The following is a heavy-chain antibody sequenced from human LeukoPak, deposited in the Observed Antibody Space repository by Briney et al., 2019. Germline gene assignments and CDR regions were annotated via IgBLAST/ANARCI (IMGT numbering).Heavy chain of an antibody. CDR1: GFSFDSHA. CDR3: ARGPLTSSNYYMDV. V-gene: IGHV3-23*01. J-gene: IGHJ6*03. CDR2: ITGSGRYT. D-gene: IGHD4/OR15-4a*01. Sequence: GGALILSCAASGFSFDSHAMNSVRQAPGKGLEWISAITGSGRYTYYKDSVKGRFTISRDNSKNTLFLQMSSLRAEDTAVYYCARGPLTSSNYYMDVWGRGTTVTVSS.